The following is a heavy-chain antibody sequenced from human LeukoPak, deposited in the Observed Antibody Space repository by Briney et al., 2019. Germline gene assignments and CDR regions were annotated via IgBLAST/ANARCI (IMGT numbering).Heavy chain of an antibody. Sequence: SQTLSLTCTVSGGSISSGDYYWSWIRQPPGKGLEWIGYTYYSGSTYYNPSLKSRVTISVDTSKNQFSLKLSSVTAADTAVYYCASGYDFPLFSLDYWCQGTLVTVSS. CDR1: GGSISSGDYY. CDR3: ASGYDFPLFSLDY. D-gene: IGHD2-2*01. CDR2: TYYSGST. J-gene: IGHJ4*02. V-gene: IGHV4-30-4*08.